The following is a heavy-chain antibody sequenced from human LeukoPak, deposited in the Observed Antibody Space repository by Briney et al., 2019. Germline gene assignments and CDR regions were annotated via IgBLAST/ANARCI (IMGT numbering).Heavy chain of an antibody. Sequence: GGSLRLSCAASGFTFHNYAMHWVRLAPGKGVEWVSGINWNSDSKGYGDSVKGRFTVSRDNAKDSLYLQMNSLRAEDTALYYCAKAMETYQYDTSGYYFDYWGQGTLVTVSS. V-gene: IGHV3-9*01. CDR1: GFTFHNYA. D-gene: IGHD3-22*01. CDR3: AKAMETYQYDTSGYYFDY. J-gene: IGHJ4*02. CDR2: INWNSDSK.